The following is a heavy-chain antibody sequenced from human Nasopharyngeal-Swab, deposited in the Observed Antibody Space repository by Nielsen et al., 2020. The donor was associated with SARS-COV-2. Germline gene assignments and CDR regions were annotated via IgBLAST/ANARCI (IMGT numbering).Heavy chain of an antibody. CDR2: IYSGGST. Sequence: VRQAPGKGLEWVSVIYSGGSTYYADSVKGRFTISRHNSKNTLYLQMNSLRAEDTAVYYCARGFTGWYGYYFDYWGREPWSPSPQ. J-gene: IGHJ4*02. CDR3: ARGFTGWYGYYFDY. D-gene: IGHD6-19*01. V-gene: IGHV3-53*04.